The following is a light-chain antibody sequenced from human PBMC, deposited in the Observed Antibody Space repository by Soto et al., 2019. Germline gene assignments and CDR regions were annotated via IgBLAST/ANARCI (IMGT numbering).Light chain of an antibody. J-gene: IGLJ7*01. V-gene: IGLV2-14*01. Sequence: ALTQPASVSGSPGQSITISCTGTSSDVGGYNYVSWYQQHPGKAPKLMIYNVSNRPSGVSNRFSGSKSGNTASLTISGLQAEDEADYYCSSYTNSNAAVFGGGTQLTVL. CDR2: NVS. CDR1: SSDVGGYNY. CDR3: SSYTNSNAAV.